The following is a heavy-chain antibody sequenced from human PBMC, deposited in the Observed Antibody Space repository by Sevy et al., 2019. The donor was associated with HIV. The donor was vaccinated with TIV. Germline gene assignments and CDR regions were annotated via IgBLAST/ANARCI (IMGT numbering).Heavy chain of an antibody. CDR3: ARGGGNRWYYFDY. V-gene: IGHV3-23*01. D-gene: IGHD6-13*01. J-gene: IGHJ4*02. CDR1: GFTFSSYA. Sequence: GGSLRLSCGASGFTFSSYAMSWVRQAPGKGLEWVSVISGRGDTTYYADSVKGRFTLSRDNSKNTLYLQMNSLRVEDTAVYYCARGGGNRWYYFDYRGQETLVTVSS. CDR2: ISGRGDTT.